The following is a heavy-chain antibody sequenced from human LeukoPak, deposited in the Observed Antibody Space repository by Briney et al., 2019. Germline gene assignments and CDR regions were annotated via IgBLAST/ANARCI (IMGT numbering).Heavy chain of an antibody. D-gene: IGHD3-16*01. CDR1: GYTFTNYW. J-gene: IGHJ4*02. V-gene: IGHV5-51*01. CDR2: IYPADSDT. Sequence: GESLKISCKGSGYTFTNYWIGWVRQMPGKGLEWMGTIYPADSDTRYSPSFQGQVTISVDKSISTAYLQWSSLKASDTAMYYCARKRRLRLGDFDYWGQGTLVAVSS. CDR3: ARKRRLRLGDFDY.